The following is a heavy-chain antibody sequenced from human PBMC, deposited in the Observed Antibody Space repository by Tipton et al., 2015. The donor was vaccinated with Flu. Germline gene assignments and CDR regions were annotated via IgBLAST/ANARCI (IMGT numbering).Heavy chain of an antibody. D-gene: IGHD3-10*01. Sequence: TLSLTFTDSVGSISSYYWNWIRQPPGKGLEWIGYIHHSGSTNYNPSLRTRVTISVDTSKNQFSLKLTSVTAADTAVYYCARDKGKWFDPWGQGTLVAVSS. CDR3: ARDKGKWFDP. J-gene: IGHJ5*02. V-gene: IGHV4-59*01. CDR1: VGSISSYY. CDR2: IHHSGST.